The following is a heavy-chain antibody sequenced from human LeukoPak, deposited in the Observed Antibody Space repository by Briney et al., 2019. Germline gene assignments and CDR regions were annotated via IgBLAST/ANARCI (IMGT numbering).Heavy chain of an antibody. D-gene: IGHD4-17*01. V-gene: IGHV4-4*07. CDR1: GGSISSYY. CDR2: IYTSGST. CDR3: ARDTGVTVTFYYFDY. J-gene: IGHJ4*02. Sequence: PSETLSLTCTVSGGSISSYYWSWIRQPAGKGLEWIGRIYTSGSTNYNPSLKSRVTMSVDTSKNQISLKLSSVTAADTAVYYCARDTGVTVTFYYFDYWGQGTLVTVSS.